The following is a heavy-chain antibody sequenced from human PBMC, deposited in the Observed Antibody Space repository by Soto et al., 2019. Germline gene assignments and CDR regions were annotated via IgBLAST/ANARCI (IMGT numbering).Heavy chain of an antibody. CDR3: AIPGDYDSSGDD. V-gene: IGHV5-10-1*01. J-gene: IGHJ4*02. D-gene: IGHD3-22*01. CDR2: IDPSDSYT. Sequence: PGESLKISCKGSGYSFTSYLISWVRQMPGKGLEWMGRIDPSDSYTNYSPSFQGHVTISADKSISTAYLQWSSLKASDTAMYYCAIPGDYDSSGDDWGQGTLVTVSS. CDR1: GYSFTSYL.